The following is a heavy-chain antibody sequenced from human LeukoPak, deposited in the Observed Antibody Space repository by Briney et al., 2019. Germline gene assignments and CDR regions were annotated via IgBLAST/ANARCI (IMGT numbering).Heavy chain of an antibody. CDR2: IYYSGST. Sequence: SKTLSLTCTVSGGSISSYYWSWIRQPPGKGLEWIGYIYYSGSTNYNPSLKSRVTISVDTSKDQFSLKLSSVTAADTAVYYCARDGYYYDSSGYGYYYMDVWGKGTTVTVSS. D-gene: IGHD3-22*01. J-gene: IGHJ6*03. CDR3: ARDGYYYDSSGYGYYYMDV. CDR1: GGSISSYY. V-gene: IGHV4-59*01.